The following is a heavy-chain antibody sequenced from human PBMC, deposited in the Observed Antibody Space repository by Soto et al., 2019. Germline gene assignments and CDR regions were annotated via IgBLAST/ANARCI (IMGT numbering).Heavy chain of an antibody. CDR3: ARDAGGGPYSTAWYEFDN. CDR1: GFAFSTYA. Sequence: EVQLLESGGALIQPGGSLRLSCTASGFAFSTYAMSWVRQAPGKGPDWVSVVSDDGGGTYYAESVKGRFIISRDNSKNTLLLQMNGLWAGDTAVYYCARDAGGGPYSTAWYEFDNWGQGTLVTVSS. J-gene: IGHJ4*02. CDR2: VSDDGGGT. V-gene: IGHV3-23*01. D-gene: IGHD2-2*01.